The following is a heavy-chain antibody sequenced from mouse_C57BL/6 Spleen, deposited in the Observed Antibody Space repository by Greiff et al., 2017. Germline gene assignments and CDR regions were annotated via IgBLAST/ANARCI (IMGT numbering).Heavy chain of an antibody. CDR3: ARGDYGRYFDY. CDR2: IWWDDDK. Sequence: QVTLTVSGPGILQPSQTLSLTCSFSGFSLSTFGMGVGWIRQPSGKGLAWLAHIWWDDDKYYNPALKSRLTISKDTSKHQVVLKIANGDTADTATYYCARGDYGRYFDYGGQGTTLTVSS. CDR1: GFSLSTFGMG. D-gene: IGHD1-1*01. J-gene: IGHJ2*01. V-gene: IGHV8-8*01.